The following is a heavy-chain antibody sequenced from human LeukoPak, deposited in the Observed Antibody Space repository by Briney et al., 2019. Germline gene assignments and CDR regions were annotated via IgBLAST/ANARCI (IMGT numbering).Heavy chain of an antibody. CDR3: TRVTLRGSKYNWFDP. Sequence: SVKVSCRSSGGTFNTHIFNWVRQAPGQSLEWMGRITPIIGTTRYAQRFQARVTITADRSTSTAYLELSGLTYDDTAVYYCTRVTLRGSKYNWFDPWGQGTHVSVSS. D-gene: IGHD1-26*01. CDR2: ITPIIGTT. CDR1: GGTFNTHI. V-gene: IGHV1-69*08. J-gene: IGHJ5*02.